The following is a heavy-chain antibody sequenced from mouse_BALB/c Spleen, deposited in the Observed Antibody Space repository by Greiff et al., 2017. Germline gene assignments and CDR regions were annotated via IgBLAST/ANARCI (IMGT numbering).Heavy chain of an antibody. Sequence: DVMLVESGGGLVKPGGSLKLSCAASGFTFSSYAMSWVRQTPEKRLEWVASISSGGSTYYPDSVKGRFTISRDNARNILYLQMSSLRSEDTAMYYCARGFITTVPAWFAYWGQGTLVTVSA. V-gene: IGHV5-6-5*01. CDR2: ISSGGST. D-gene: IGHD1-1*01. CDR3: ARGFITTVPAWFAY. J-gene: IGHJ3*01. CDR1: GFTFSSYA.